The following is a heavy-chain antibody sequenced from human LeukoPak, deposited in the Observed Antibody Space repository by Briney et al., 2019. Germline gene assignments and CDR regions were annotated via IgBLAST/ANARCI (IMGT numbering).Heavy chain of an antibody. CDR2: INDSGST. V-gene: IGHV4-34*01. CDR3: AARGGGWFDP. CDR1: GGSFSGYC. D-gene: IGHD6-6*01. Sequence: PSGTLSLTCGVYGGSFSGYCWSWIRQPPGKGLEWIGDINDSGSTNYNPSLKSRLTISVDTSKKHFSLRLTSVTAADTAVYFCAARGGGWFDPWGQGTLVTVSS. J-gene: IGHJ5*02.